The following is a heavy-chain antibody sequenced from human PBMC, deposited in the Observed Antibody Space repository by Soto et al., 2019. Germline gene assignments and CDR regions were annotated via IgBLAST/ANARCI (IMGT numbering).Heavy chain of an antibody. D-gene: IGHD3-16*01. V-gene: IGHV1-18*01. CDR1: GYIFVNYG. Sequence: QVQLVQSGDEVRKPGSSVKVSCKASGYIFVNYGIAWVRQAPGQGLEWMGWISPYSGNTHYESKVQGRLTMTTDTYTSTAYMDLGSLTSADTAVYYCAMVDNYVTPTPQDVWGQGTTVTVSS. J-gene: IGHJ6*02. CDR2: ISPYSGNT. CDR3: AMVDNYVTPTPQDV.